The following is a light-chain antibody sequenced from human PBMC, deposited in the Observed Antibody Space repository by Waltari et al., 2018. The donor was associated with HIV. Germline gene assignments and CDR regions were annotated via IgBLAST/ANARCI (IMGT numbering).Light chain of an antibody. J-gene: IGKJ4*01. CDR2: SAS. V-gene: IGKV1-39*01. CDR1: QNIKSD. CDR3: QQSHTTPFP. Sequence: DIQMTQSPSSLSASPGDTINITCRTSQNIKSDLNWYQQKPGTIPKLLVYSASGVQSGVPPRISGSGSATDFTLTIDSLQPDDSASYFCQQSHTTPFPFGGGTTVEVK.